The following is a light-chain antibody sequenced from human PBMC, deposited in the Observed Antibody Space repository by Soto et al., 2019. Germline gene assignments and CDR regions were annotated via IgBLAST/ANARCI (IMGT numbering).Light chain of an antibody. J-gene: IGLJ2*01. Sequence: QSALTQPASVSGSPGQSITISCTGTSSDVGGYNYVSWYQQHPGKAPKLMIYDVSNRPSGVSNRFSGSKSGNTASLTISGLQAEDAADDYCSSYTSSSTLVVLGGGTKLTVL. V-gene: IGLV2-14*01. CDR2: DVS. CDR3: SSYTSSSTLVV. CDR1: SSDVGGYNY.